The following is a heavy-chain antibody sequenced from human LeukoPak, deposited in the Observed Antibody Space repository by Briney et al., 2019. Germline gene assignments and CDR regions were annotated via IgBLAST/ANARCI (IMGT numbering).Heavy chain of an antibody. CDR2: IRSKAYGGTT. D-gene: IGHD3-3*01. J-gene: IGHJ4*02. Sequence: PGRSLRLSCTASGFTFGDYAMSWFRQAPGKGLEWVGFIRSKAYGGTTEYAASVKGRFTISRDDSKSIAYLQMNSLKTEDTAVYYCTRRTGIGYDFWSGYSNFDYWGQGTLVTVSS. V-gene: IGHV3-49*03. CDR1: GFTFGDYA. CDR3: TRRTGIGYDFWSGYSNFDY.